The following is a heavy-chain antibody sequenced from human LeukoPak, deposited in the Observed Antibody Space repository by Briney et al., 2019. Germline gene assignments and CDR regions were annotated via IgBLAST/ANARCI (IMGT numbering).Heavy chain of an antibody. D-gene: IGHD3-22*01. J-gene: IGHJ4*02. V-gene: IGHV1-69*04. CDR3: ARDSSGYYGEGNFDY. Sequence: VASVKVSCKASGGTFSSYAISWVRLAPGQGLEWMGRIIPIFGIANYAQKFQGRVTITADKSTSTAYMELSSQRSEDTAVYYCARDSSGYYGEGNFDYWGQGTLVTVSS. CDR1: GGTFSSYA. CDR2: IIPIFGIA.